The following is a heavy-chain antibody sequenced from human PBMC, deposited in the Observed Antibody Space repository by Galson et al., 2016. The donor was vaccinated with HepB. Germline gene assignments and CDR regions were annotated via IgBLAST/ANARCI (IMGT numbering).Heavy chain of an antibody. Sequence: SLRLSCAASGFTFGNYVMHGVRQAPGKGLEWVAVIWYDGSNINYAASVKGRFTISRDNSKNTVYLQLNSLRAEDTAVYYCARVVGRYAYYFDYWGRGTLVTVSS. D-gene: IGHD1-1*01. CDR3: ARVVGRYAYYFDY. V-gene: IGHV3-33*01. J-gene: IGHJ4*02. CDR2: IWYDGSNI. CDR1: GFTFGNYV.